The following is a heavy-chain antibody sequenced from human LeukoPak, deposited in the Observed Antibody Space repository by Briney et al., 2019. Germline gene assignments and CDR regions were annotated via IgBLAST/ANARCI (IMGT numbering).Heavy chain of an antibody. Sequence: GGSLRLSCAASGFTFSSYAVSWVRQAPGKGLEWVSGISGGGGSTYYADSVKGRFTISRDNSRNTLYLQMNTLRAEDTAVYFCAKSPVASCRGSFCYPFDYWGQGNLVTVSS. D-gene: IGHD2-15*01. CDR2: ISGGGGST. CDR3: AKSPVASCRGSFCYPFDY. CDR1: GFTFSSYA. V-gene: IGHV3-23*01. J-gene: IGHJ4*02.